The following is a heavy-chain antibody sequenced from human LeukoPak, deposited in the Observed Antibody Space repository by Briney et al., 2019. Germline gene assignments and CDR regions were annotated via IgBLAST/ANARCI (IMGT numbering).Heavy chain of an antibody. Sequence: ASVKVSCKASEYTFTGYYIHWVRQAPGQGLEWMGRINPNSGGTNYAQEFQGRVTMTRDTSISTAYMELSRLRFDDTAVYYCARNKEGKSLDYWGQGTLVTVSS. CDR2: INPNSGGT. CDR1: EYTFTGYY. J-gene: IGHJ4*02. CDR3: ARNKEGKSLDY. V-gene: IGHV1-2*02.